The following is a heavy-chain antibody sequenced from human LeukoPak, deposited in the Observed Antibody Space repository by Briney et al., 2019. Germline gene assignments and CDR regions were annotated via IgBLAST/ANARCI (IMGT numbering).Heavy chain of an antibody. D-gene: IGHD5-24*01. CDR3: ARQFVEMATIAEFDY. J-gene: IGHJ4*02. Sequence: SETLSLTCTVSGGSISSRSYYWGWIRQSPGKGLECIGRMSYSGITYYNPSLKSRVTISVDTSKNQFSLKLSSVTAADTAVYYCARQFVEMATIAEFDYWGQGTLVTVSA. CDR1: GGSISSRSYY. CDR2: MSYSGIT. V-gene: IGHV4-39*01.